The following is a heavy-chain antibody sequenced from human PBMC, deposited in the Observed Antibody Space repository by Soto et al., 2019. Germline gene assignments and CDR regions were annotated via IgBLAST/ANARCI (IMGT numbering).Heavy chain of an antibody. V-gene: IGHV4-39*01. D-gene: IGHD4-17*01. CDR3: ASPPADYGDYVLAFDI. Sequence: QLQLQESGPGLVKPSETLSLTCTVSGGSISSSSYYWGWIRQPPGKGLEWIGSIYYSGSTYYNPSLKRRVTISVDTSKTQFSLKLSSVTAADTAVYYCASPPADYGDYVLAFDIWGQGTMVTVSS. CDR2: IYYSGST. CDR1: GGSISSSSYY. J-gene: IGHJ3*02.